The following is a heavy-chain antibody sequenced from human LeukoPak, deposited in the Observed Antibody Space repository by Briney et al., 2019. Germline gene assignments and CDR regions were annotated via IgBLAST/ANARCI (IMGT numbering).Heavy chain of an antibody. CDR2: ISSSGSTI. Sequence: GGSLRLSCAASGFTFSDYYTSWIRQAPGRGREWVSYISSSGSTIYYTDSVKGRFTISRDNAKNSLYLQMNSLRAEDTAVYYCARDSFRYYGMDVWGQGTTVTVSS. J-gene: IGHJ6*02. D-gene: IGHD2-21*01. CDR1: GFTFSDYY. V-gene: IGHV3-11*01. CDR3: ARDSFRYYGMDV.